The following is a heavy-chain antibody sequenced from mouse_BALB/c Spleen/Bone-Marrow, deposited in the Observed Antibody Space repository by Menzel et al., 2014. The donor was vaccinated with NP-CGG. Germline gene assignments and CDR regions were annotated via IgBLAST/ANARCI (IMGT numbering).Heavy chain of an antibody. D-gene: IGHD1-2*01. V-gene: IGHV14-3*02. Sequence: VQLQQSGAELVKPGASVKLSCTASGFNIKDTYMHWVKQRPEPGLEWIGRIDPANGNTKYDPKFQGKATITTDTSSNTAYLQVSSLTSEDTAVYYCASATTATYYAMDYWGQGTSVTVSS. CDR2: IDPANGNT. J-gene: IGHJ4*01. CDR3: ASATTATYYAMDY. CDR1: GFNIKDTY.